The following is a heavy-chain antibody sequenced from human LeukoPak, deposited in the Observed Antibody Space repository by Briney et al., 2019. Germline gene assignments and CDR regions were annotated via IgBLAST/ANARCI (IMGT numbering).Heavy chain of an antibody. Sequence: SETLSLTCAVYGGSFSGYYWSWIRQPPGKGLEWIGEINHSGSTNYNPSLKSRVTISVDTSKNQFSLKLSSVTAADTAVYYRARLIPEYSSSYYYYYYMDVWGKGTTVTVSS. J-gene: IGHJ6*03. V-gene: IGHV4-34*01. D-gene: IGHD6-13*01. CDR3: ARLIPEYSSSYYYYYYMDV. CDR2: INHSGST. CDR1: GGSFSGYY.